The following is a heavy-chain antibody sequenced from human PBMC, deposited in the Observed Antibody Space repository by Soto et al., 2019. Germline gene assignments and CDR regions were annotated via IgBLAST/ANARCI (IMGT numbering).Heavy chain of an antibody. CDR2: IWYDGSKI. D-gene: IGHD6-13*01. J-gene: IGHJ6*01. CDR3: ARPLEQHQLGFGMDV. V-gene: IGHV3-33*01. Sequence: QVQLVQSGGGVVQPGGSLRLSCAASGFTFSSYGMHWVRQAPGKGLEWVAVIWYDGSKIYYADSVKGRFTISRDNSKSTLYLQMNSLRAEDTAVYYCARPLEQHQLGFGMDVWGQGSPDTVSS. CDR1: GFTFSSYG.